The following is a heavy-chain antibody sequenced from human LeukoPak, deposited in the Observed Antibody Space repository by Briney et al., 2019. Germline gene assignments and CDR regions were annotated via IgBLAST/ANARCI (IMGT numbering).Heavy chain of an antibody. V-gene: IGHV3-48*03. Sequence: SGGSLRLSCAASGFTFSSYEMNWVRQAPGKGLEWVSYISSSGSTIYYADSVKGLFTISRDNAKNSLYLQMNSLRAEDTAVYYCARGQLYSYGYGFDYWGQGTLVTVSS. CDR2: ISSSGSTI. CDR3: ARGQLYSYGYGFDY. J-gene: IGHJ4*02. CDR1: GFTFSSYE. D-gene: IGHD5-18*01.